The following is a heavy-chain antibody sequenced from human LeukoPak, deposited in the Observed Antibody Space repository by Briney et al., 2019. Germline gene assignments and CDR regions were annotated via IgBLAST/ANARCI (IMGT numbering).Heavy chain of an antibody. J-gene: IGHJ4*02. D-gene: IGHD1-1*01. CDR2: ISSSSSSI. V-gene: IGHV3-21*01. CDR1: GFTFSSYS. Sequence: PGGSLRLSCAASGFTFSSYSMNWVRQAPGKGLEWVSSISSSSSSIYYADSVKGRVTISRDNAKNSLYLQMNSLRAEDTAVYYCARAHYGTASPAGGLWGQGTLVTVSS. CDR3: ARAHYGTASPAGGL.